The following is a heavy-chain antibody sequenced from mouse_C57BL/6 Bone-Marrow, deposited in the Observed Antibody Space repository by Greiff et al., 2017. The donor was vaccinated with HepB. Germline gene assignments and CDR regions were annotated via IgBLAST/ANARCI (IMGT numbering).Heavy chain of an antibody. Sequence: VQLQQSGAELVRPGASVKLSCTASGFNIKDDYMHWVKQRPEQGLEWIGWIDPENGDTEYASKFQGKATITADTSSNTAYLPHSSLTSEDTAVYYCTLYYDYALGAMDYWGQGTSVTVSS. D-gene: IGHD2-4*01. CDR2: IDPENGDT. CDR3: TLYYDYALGAMDY. V-gene: IGHV14-4*01. CDR1: GFNIKDDY. J-gene: IGHJ4*01.